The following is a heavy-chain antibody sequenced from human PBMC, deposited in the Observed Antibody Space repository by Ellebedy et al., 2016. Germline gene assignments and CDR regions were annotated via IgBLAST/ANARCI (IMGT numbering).Heavy chain of an antibody. V-gene: IGHV4-31*03. CDR2: IFYSGNT. J-gene: IGHJ4*02. CDR3: ARERGYCSGGNCYHFDH. CDR1: GGSISGAGYF. D-gene: IGHD2-15*01. Sequence: SETLSLTCSVSGGSISGAGYFWTWIRQHPGKGLEWIGNIFYSGNTYYNPSLKSRLTISVDTSKTQFSLKLSSVTAADTAVYYCARERGYCSGGNCYHFDHWGRGTLVTVSS.